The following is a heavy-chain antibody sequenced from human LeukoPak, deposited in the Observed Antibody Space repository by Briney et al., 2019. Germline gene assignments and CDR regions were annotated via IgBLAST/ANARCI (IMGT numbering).Heavy chain of an antibody. V-gene: IGHV4-59*08. CDR1: GGSISSYY. CDR2: IYYSGSS. J-gene: IGHJ2*01. D-gene: IGHD6-19*01. Sequence: PSETLSLTCTVSGGSISSYYWSWIRQPPGKGLEWIGHIYYSGSSNYNPSLKSRVTISVDTSKNQFSLKLSSVTAADTAVYYCARAGSSGWSPWYFDLWGRGTLVTVPS. CDR3: ARAGSSGWSPWYFDL.